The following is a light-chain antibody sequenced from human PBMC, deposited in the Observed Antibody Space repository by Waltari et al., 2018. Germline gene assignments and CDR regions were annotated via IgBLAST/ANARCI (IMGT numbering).Light chain of an antibody. CDR1: SLRSFY. J-gene: IGLJ3*02. V-gene: IGLV3-19*01. CDR2: AEN. CDR3: RSRDSSGKHLDWV. Sequence: SSELTQDPAVSVALGQTVRITFQGDSLRSFYASWYQQKPGQDPILVIYAENNRPSGVPYRFSGSTSGNASSLTITGARAEDEADYYCRSRDSSGKHLDWVFGGGTTLTV.